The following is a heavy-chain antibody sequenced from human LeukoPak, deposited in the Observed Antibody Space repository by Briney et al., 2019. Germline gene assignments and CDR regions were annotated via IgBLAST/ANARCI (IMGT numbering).Heavy chain of an antibody. Sequence: SETLSLTCSVSGYSISSGFCWGWIRQPPGKGLEWIGSIFHSGSTYYNPSLKSRVTISVDTSKNQFSLKLSSVTAADTAVYYCARVRYFDWSPRTGYDWFDPWGQGTLVTVSS. V-gene: IGHV4-38-2*02. D-gene: IGHD3-9*01. CDR1: GYSISSGFC. CDR2: IFHSGST. J-gene: IGHJ5*02. CDR3: ARVRYFDWSPRTGYDWFDP.